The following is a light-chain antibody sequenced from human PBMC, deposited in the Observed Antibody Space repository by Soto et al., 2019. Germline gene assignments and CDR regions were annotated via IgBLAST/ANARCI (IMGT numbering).Light chain of an antibody. V-gene: IGKV1-17*01. CDR2: ASS. Sequence: DIQMTQSPSSLSASVGDRVTITCRASQDIGNXLDWYQQKPGKAPKRLIYASSSWQSGAPARFXXXXXXXXXXLTVSGLQPEDFATYYCLQHNNLPFTFGPGTIVDV. CDR3: LQHNNLPFT. J-gene: IGKJ3*01. CDR1: QDIGNX.